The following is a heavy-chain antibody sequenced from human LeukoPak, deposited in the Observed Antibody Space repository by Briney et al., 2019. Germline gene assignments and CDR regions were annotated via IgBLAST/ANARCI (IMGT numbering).Heavy chain of an antibody. V-gene: IGHV3-30*18. CDR1: GFTFSSYG. CDR3: AKDLFKAAAPDY. J-gene: IGHJ4*02. Sequence: PGRSLRLSCAASGFTFSSYGMHWVRQAPGKGLEWVAVISYDGSNKYYADSVKGRFTISRDNSKNTLYLQMNSLRAEGTAVYYCAKDLFKAAAPDYWGQGTLVTVSS. D-gene: IGHD6-13*01. CDR2: ISYDGSNK.